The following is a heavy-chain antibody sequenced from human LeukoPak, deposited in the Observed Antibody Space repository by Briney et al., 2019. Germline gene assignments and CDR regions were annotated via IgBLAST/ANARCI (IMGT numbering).Heavy chain of an antibody. D-gene: IGHD1-26*01. Sequence: GGSLRLSRAASGFTFSSYSMNWVRQAPGKGLEWVSSISSSSSYIYYADPVKGRFTISRDNAKNSLYLQMNSLRAEDTAVYYCARPMQAGATRIAFDIWGQGTMVTVSS. V-gene: IGHV3-21*01. CDR1: GFTFSSYS. CDR3: ARPMQAGATRIAFDI. CDR2: ISSSSSYI. J-gene: IGHJ3*02.